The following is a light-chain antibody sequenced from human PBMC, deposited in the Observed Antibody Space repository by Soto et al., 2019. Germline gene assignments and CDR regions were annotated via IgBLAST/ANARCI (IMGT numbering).Light chain of an antibody. Sequence: DIHLTQSPSSLSASVGDRVTITCRASHSISTYLNWYQQKPGKAPSLLIYTTSSLQSGVPSRFSGSGSGTDFTLTIGGLQPADFAIYYCQQSYSSPYTFGLGTKVDIK. CDR1: HSISTY. V-gene: IGKV1-39*01. CDR3: QQSYSSPYT. CDR2: TTS. J-gene: IGKJ3*01.